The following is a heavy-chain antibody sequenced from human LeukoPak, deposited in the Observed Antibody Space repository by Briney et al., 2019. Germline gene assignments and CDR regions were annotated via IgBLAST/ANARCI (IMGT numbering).Heavy chain of an antibody. CDR1: GFPFIDYS. J-gene: IGHJ4*02. D-gene: IGHD1-1*01. CDR2: IGISSANT. Sequence: GGVLILSCTSSGFPFIDYSMNLVRQPPGEGLEWISYIGISSANTKYADSVKGRFTISADNAKNSLYLQMNTLRVEARAVCYCARDHNYAFDTWGQGTLVSVSS. V-gene: IGHV3-48*04. CDR3: ARDHNYAFDT.